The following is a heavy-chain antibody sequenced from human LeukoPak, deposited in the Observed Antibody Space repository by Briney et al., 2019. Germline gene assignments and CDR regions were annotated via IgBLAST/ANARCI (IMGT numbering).Heavy chain of an antibody. Sequence: PSETLSLTCSVSGDSITSYYWSWIRQPPGKGLEWIGYIYNTGSTNYNPSLKSRVTISIDTSKNQFSLRLSPVTAAGAAVYYCARHWSGGTVLGPFDYWGQGTLVTVSS. V-gene: IGHV4-59*08. D-gene: IGHD2-15*01. J-gene: IGHJ4*02. CDR2: IYNTGST. CDR3: ARHWSGGTVLGPFDY. CDR1: GDSITSYY.